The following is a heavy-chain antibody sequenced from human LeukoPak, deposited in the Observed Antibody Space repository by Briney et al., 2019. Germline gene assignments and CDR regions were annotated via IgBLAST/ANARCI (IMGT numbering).Heavy chain of an antibody. CDR2: INPSCGRT. Sequence: ASVKVSFKASGYTFTSNYMHWVRQAAGQGLEWMGMINPSCGRTSIARKFQGRVTMTSDTSTSTVFMELSSLRSEDTAVYSCARGLWQWLVDYWGQGTLVTVSS. CDR1: GYTFTSNY. V-gene: IGHV1-46*01. CDR3: ARGLWQWLVDY. J-gene: IGHJ4*02. D-gene: IGHD6-19*01.